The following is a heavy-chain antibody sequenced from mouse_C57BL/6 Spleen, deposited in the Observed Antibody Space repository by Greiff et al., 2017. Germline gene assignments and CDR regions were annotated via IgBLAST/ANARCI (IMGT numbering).Heavy chain of an antibody. Sequence: EVKVVESGGGLVKPGGSLKLSCAASGFTFSSYAMSWVRQTPEKRLEWVATISDGGSYTYYPDNVKGRFTISRDNAKNNLYLQMSHLKSEDTAMYYCARGIYYYGSSYVFAYWGQGTLVTVSA. CDR2: ISDGGSYT. CDR3: ARGIYYYGSSYVFAY. D-gene: IGHD1-1*01. V-gene: IGHV5-4*03. J-gene: IGHJ3*01. CDR1: GFTFSSYA.